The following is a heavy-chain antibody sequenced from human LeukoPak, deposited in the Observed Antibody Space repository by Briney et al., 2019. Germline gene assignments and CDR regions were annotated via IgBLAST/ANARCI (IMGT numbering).Heavy chain of an antibody. Sequence: ASVKVSCKASGGTFSSYAISWVRQAPGQGLEWMGRIIPIFGTANYAQKFQGRVTITTDESTSTAYMELSSLRSEDTAVYYCARDLTPAYGSVYYFDYWGQGTLVTVSS. CDR2: IIPIFGTA. V-gene: IGHV1-69*05. D-gene: IGHD3-10*01. CDR1: GGTFSSYA. J-gene: IGHJ4*02. CDR3: ARDLTPAYGSVYYFDY.